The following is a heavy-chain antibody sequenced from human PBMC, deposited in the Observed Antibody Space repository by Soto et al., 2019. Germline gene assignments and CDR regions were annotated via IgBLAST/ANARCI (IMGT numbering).Heavy chain of an antibody. Sequence: SGXXXTGDYRHWVRQAPGQGLEWMGWINPNSGGTNYAQKFQGWVTMTRDTSISTAYMELSRLRSDDTAVYYCASSLYSSSSVYYYGMDVWGQGTTVTVS. V-gene: IGHV1-2*04. CDR3: ASSLYSSSSVYYYGMDV. CDR2: INPNSGGT. D-gene: IGHD6-6*01. J-gene: IGHJ6*02. CDR1: GXXXTGDY.